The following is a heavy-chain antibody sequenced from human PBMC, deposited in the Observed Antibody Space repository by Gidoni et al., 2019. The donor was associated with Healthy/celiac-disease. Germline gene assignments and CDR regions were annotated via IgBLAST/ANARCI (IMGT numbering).Heavy chain of an antibody. J-gene: IGHJ4*02. CDR2: ISYDGSNK. V-gene: IGHV3-30-3*01. CDR1: GFTFSSYA. Sequence: QVQLVESGGGVVQPGRSLRPPCAASGFTFSSYAMHWVRQAPGKGLEWVAVISYDGSNKYYADSVKGRFTISRDNSKNTLYLQMNSLRAEDTAVYYCARGGSGNPWDYWGQGTLVTVSS. CDR3: ARGGSGNPWDY. D-gene: IGHD1-26*01.